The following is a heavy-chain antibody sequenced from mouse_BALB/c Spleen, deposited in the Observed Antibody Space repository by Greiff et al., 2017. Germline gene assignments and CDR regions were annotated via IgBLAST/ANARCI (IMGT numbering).Heavy chain of an antibody. J-gene: IGHJ4*01. CDR2: IYPGSGST. Sequence: QVQLKQPGAELVKPGTSVKLSCKASGYNFTSYWINWVKLRPGQGLEWIGDIYPGSGSTNYNEKFKSKATLTVDTSSSTAYMQLSSLASEDSALYYCARSGYGSSYDAMDYWGQGTSVTVSS. CDR1: GYNFTSYW. V-gene: IGHV1-55*01. D-gene: IGHD1-1*01. CDR3: ARSGYGSSYDAMDY.